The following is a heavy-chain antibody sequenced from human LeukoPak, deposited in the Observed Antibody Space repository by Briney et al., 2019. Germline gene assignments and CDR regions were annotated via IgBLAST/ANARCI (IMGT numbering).Heavy chain of an antibody. Sequence: AGGSLRLSCAASGFTFTNAWMTWVRQAPGKGLEWVGRIKSKGDGETTDYAAPVKGRFTMSRDDSKATLYLQMNSLKAEDTAVYYCVTDLGLTMIRGVIVHWGQGALVTVSS. J-gene: IGHJ4*02. CDR1: GFTFTNAW. CDR2: IKSKGDGETT. D-gene: IGHD3-10*01. V-gene: IGHV3-15*01. CDR3: VTDLGLTMIRGVIVH.